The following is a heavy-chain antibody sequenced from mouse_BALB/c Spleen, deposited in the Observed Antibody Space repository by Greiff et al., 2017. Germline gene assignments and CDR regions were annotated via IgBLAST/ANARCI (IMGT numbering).Heavy chain of an antibody. D-gene: IGHD2-4*01. Sequence: VKLVESGPGLVAPSQSLSITCTVSGFSLTSYGVHWVRQPPGKGLEWLGVIWAGGSTNYNSALMSRLSISKDNSKSQVFLKMHSLQTDDTAMYYCARAGGYDYDEAFAYWGQGTLVTVAA. CDR2: IWAGGST. CDR3: ARAGGYDYDEAFAY. J-gene: IGHJ3*01. V-gene: IGHV2-9*02. CDR1: GFSLTSYG.